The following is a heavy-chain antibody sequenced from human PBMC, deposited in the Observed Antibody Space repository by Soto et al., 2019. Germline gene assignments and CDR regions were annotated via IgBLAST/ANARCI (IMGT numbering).Heavy chain of an antibody. J-gene: IGHJ5*02. CDR3: ARGGVGPGISGGWFDP. Sequence: QVQLVQSGAEVKKPGASVKVSCKASGYTFTNYGISWVRQAPGQGLEWMGWISAYDGNTNYAQKLQGRVTMTTDTATSTAYMELRSLRSDDTAVYYCARGGVGPGISGGWFDPWGQGTLVTVSS. D-gene: IGHD3-3*01. V-gene: IGHV1-18*01. CDR1: GYTFTNYG. CDR2: ISAYDGNT.